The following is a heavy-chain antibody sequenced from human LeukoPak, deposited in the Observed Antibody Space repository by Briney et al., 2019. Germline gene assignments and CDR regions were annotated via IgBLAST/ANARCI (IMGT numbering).Heavy chain of an antibody. V-gene: IGHV1-2*02. CDR2: INPNRGGT. J-gene: IGHJ6*03. Sequence: ASVKVSCKASGYTFTGYYMHWVRQAPGQGLEWMGWINPNRGGTNYAQKFQGRVTMTRDTSISTAYMELSRLRSDDTAVYYCARDGFSSTSDYYYYMDVWGKGTTVTVSS. D-gene: IGHD2-2*01. CDR3: ARDGFSSTSDYYYYMDV. CDR1: GYTFTGYY.